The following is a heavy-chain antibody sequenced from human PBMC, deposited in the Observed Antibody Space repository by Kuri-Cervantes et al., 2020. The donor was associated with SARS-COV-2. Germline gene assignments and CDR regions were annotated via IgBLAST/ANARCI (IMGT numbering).Heavy chain of an antibody. D-gene: IGHD2-2*02. CDR1: GFTFSDYY. CDR2: IGPSGTTK. J-gene: IGHJ4*02. Sequence: GGSLRLSCTASGFTFSDYYMSWIRQAPGKGLEWVSNIGPSGTTKYYADSVKGRFTISRDNAKNSLYLQMNSLRAEDTAVYYCARLFDEVPAAILGVYFSYWGQGTLVTVSS. CDR3: ARLFDEVPAAILGVYFSY. V-gene: IGHV3-11*04.